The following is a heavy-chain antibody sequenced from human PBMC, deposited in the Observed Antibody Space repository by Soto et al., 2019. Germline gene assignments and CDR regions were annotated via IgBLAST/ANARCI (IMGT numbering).Heavy chain of an antibody. CDR1: GFTFSSYW. J-gene: IGHJ3*02. CDR3: GGDYGGDSDVFDI. D-gene: IGHD2-21*02. Sequence: GGSLRLSCAASGFTFSSYWMHWVRQAPGKGLVWVSRINSDGSSTSYADSVKGRFTISRDNAKNTLYLQMNSLRAEDTAIYYCGGDYGGDSDVFDIWGQGTLVTVSS. V-gene: IGHV3-74*01. CDR2: INSDGSST.